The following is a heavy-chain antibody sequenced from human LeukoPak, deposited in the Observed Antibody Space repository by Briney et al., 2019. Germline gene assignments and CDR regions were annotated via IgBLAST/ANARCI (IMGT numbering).Heavy chain of an antibody. CDR3: ARGNIAAAGIGVYYYYMDV. J-gene: IGHJ6*03. Sequence: SETLSPTCAVYGGSFSGYYWSWIRQPPGKGLEWIGEINHSGSTNYNPSLKSRVTISVDTSKNQFSLKLSSVTAADTAVYYCARGNIAAAGIGVYYYYMDVWGKGTTVTVSS. CDR2: INHSGST. CDR1: GGSFSGYY. D-gene: IGHD6-13*01. V-gene: IGHV4-34*01.